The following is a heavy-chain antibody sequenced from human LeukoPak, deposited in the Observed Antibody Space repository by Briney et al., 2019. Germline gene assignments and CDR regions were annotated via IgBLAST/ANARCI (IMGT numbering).Heavy chain of an antibody. CDR1: GGSISSSSYS. CDR3: ARLRFDFWSGYTHPYFDY. Sequence: TSETLSLTCTVSGGSISSSSYSLGWIRQPPGKGLEWIGSIYYSGTTYYNPSPKSRVTISVDTSKIQFSLKLSSVAATDTAVYFCARLRFDFWSGYTHPYFDYWGQGTLVTVSS. J-gene: IGHJ4*02. D-gene: IGHD3-3*01. V-gene: IGHV4-39*01. CDR2: IYYSGTT.